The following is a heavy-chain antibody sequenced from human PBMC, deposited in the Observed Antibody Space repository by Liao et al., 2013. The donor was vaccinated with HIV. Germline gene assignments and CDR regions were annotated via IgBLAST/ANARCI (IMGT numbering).Heavy chain of an antibody. CDR3: ARVRLALGESFDI. Sequence: QLQLQESGSGLVKPSQTLSLTCAVSVGSISSGGYSWSWIRQPPGKGLEWIGYIYHSGSKYYNASLKSRVSISIDRAKNQFSLRLTSVTAADTAVYYCARVRLALGESFDIWGPGRMVTVSS. CDR1: VGSISSGGYS. J-gene: IGHJ3*02. V-gene: IGHV4-30-2*01. CDR2: IYHSGSK. D-gene: IGHD6-13*01.